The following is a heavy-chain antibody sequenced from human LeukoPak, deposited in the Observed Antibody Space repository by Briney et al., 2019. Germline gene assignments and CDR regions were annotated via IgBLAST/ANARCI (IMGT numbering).Heavy chain of an antibody. CDR3: VRALGRSSSDF. CDR2: IKQDGSEV. V-gene: IGHV3-7*01. Sequence: GGSLRLSCAASGFTFDRSWMSWVRQAPGKGLEWVANIKQDGSEVYYVDSVEGRFTLSRDNAKNSLSLQMNSLRGEDTAVYYCVRALGRSSSDFWGQGTLVTVSS. J-gene: IGHJ4*02. D-gene: IGHD6-6*01. CDR1: GFTFDRSW.